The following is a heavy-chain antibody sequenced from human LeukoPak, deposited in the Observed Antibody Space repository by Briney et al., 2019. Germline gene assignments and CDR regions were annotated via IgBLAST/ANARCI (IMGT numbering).Heavy chain of an antibody. D-gene: IGHD3-22*01. CDR2: IKQDGSEK. CDR3: ARDSHPYYYDSSAEYYYYYMDV. V-gene: IGHV3-7*01. CDR1: GFTFSSYE. Sequence: GGSLRLSCAASGFTFSSYEMNWVRQAPGKGLEWVANIKQDGSEKYYVDSVKGRFTISRDNAKNSLYLQMNSLRAEDTAVYYCARDSHPYYYDSSAEYYYYYMDVWGKGTTVTVSS. J-gene: IGHJ6*03.